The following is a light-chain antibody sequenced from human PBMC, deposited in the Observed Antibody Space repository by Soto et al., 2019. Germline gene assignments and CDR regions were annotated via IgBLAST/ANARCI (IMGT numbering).Light chain of an antibody. V-gene: IGLV6-57*01. CDR1: SGSIASNY. Sequence: NFMLTQPHSVSESPGRTVTISCTRSSGSIASNYVQWYQQRPGSSPTTVIYEHNQRPSGVPDRFSGSIDYSSNSASLTISGLTTEDEADYYCQSYHSTNDWVFGGGTQLTVL. J-gene: IGLJ3*02. CDR2: EHN. CDR3: QSYHSTNDWV.